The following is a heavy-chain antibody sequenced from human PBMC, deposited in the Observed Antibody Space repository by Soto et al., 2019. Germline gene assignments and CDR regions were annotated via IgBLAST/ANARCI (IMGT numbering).Heavy chain of an antibody. CDR2: IYWDDDK. V-gene: IGHV2-5*02. D-gene: IGHD2-8*02. Sequence: SGPTLVNPTQTLTPTCTFSGFSLSTSGVGVGWIRQPPGKALEWLAPIYWDDDKRYSPSLKSRLTITKDTSKNQVVLTMTNMDPVDTATYYCAHRCCIPPPRSNRWFDPWGQGTLVTVSS. CDR1: GFSLSTSGVG. CDR3: AHRCCIPPPRSNRWFDP. J-gene: IGHJ5*02.